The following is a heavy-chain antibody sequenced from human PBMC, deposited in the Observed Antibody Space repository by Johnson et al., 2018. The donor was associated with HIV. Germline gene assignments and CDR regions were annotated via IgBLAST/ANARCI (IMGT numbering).Heavy chain of an antibody. CDR3: ATDVPSAPYYNAFDI. J-gene: IGHJ3*02. V-gene: IGHV3-15*01. Sequence: VQLVESGGGLVKPGGSLRLSCAASGFTFTNAWMDWVRQAPGKGLEWVGRIKRKTDGETTDYTTPVKGRFTISRDDSKNTLYLQMNSLKTEDTAVYYCATDVPSAPYYNAFDIWGQGTMVTVSS. D-gene: IGHD1-26*01. CDR1: GFTFTNAW. CDR2: IKRKTDGETT.